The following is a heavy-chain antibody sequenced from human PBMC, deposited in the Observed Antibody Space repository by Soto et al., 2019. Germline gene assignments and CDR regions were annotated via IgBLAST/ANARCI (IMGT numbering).Heavy chain of an antibody. CDR2: INAGNGNT. D-gene: IGHD6-13*01. V-gene: IGHV1-3*01. CDR3: ARDGEDAEADGISMGFDP. CDR1: GYTFTSYA. Sequence: ASVKVSCKASGYTFTSYAMHWVRQAPGQRLEWMGWINAGNGNTKYSQKFQGRVTITRDTSASTAYMELSSLRSEDTAVYYCARDGEDAEADGISMGFDPWGQGTLVTVSS. J-gene: IGHJ5*02.